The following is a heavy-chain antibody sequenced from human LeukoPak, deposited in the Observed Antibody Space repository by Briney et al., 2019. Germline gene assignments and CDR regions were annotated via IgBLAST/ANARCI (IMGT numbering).Heavy chain of an antibody. CDR1: GYTFTSYD. V-gene: IGHV1-8*01. CDR3: ARDGYYGSGSPYYYGMDV. Sequence: ASVKVSCKASGYTFTSYDINWVRQATGQGLEWMGWMNPNSGNTGYAQKLQGRVTMTTDTSTSTAYMELRSLRSDDTAVYYCARDGYYGSGSPYYYGMDVWGQGTTVTVSS. J-gene: IGHJ6*02. CDR2: MNPNSGNT. D-gene: IGHD3-10*01.